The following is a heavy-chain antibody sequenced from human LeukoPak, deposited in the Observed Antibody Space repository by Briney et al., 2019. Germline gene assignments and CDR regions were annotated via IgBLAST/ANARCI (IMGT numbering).Heavy chain of an antibody. CDR2: INAYNGNT. CDR1: GYTFTSYG. CDR3: ASARLYCSSTSCQRGAYFDY. Sequence: ASVKVSCKASGYTFTSYGISWVRQAPGQGLEWMGWINAYNGNTNYAQKLQGRVTMTTDTSTSTAYMELRSLRSDDTAVYYCASARLYCSSTSCQRGAYFDYWGQGALVTVSS. D-gene: IGHD2-2*01. V-gene: IGHV1-18*01. J-gene: IGHJ4*02.